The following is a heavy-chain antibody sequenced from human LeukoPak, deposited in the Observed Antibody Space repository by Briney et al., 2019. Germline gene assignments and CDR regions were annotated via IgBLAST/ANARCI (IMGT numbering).Heavy chain of an antibody. CDR1: GYTFTTYA. CDR2: INAANGKT. V-gene: IGHV1-3*01. D-gene: IGHD6-19*01. Sequence: ASVRVSCKASGYTFTTYAMHWVRQAPGERLEWMAWINAANGKTQYTQTFQGRVTITRDTSAITAYMELSSLRSEDTAVYYCARQVAGTSLPFDYWGQGTLVTVSS. J-gene: IGHJ4*02. CDR3: ARQVAGTSLPFDY.